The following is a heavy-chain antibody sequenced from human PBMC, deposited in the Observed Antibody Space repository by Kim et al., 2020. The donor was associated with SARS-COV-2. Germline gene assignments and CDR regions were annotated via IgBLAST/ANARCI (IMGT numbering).Heavy chain of an antibody. CDR2: ISGSGDSS. V-gene: IGHV3-23*01. CDR3: AKDRSTHRRGPFDF. CDR1: GFTFSYNA. J-gene: IGHJ4*01. D-gene: IGHD3-10*01. Sequence: GGSLRLSCAASGFTFSYNAMSWVRQAPGKGLEWVSGISGSGDSSFYADSVQGRFTISRDNSKLTLSLQMNILRAEDTAVYYCAKDRSTHRRGPFDFW.